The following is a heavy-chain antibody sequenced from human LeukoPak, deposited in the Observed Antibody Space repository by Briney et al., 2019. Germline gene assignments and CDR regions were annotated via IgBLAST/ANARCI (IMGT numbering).Heavy chain of an antibody. CDR1: GGSFSGYY. CDR3: ARDRGGSRSDC. J-gene: IGHJ4*02. D-gene: IGHD6-13*01. V-gene: IGHV4-34*01. CDR2: INHSGST. Sequence: PETLSLTCAVYGGSFSGYYWSWIRQPPGKGLEWIGEINHSGSTNYNPSLKSRVTISVDTSKNQFSLKLSSVTAADTAVYYCARDRGGSRSDCWGQGTLVTVSS.